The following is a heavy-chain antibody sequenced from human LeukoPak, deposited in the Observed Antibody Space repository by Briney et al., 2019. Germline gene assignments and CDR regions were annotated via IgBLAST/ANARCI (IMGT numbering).Heavy chain of an antibody. CDR1: GFTFSGSA. CDR3: TRQHYDILTGYYGTNP. Sequence: GGSLKLSCAASGFTFSGSAMHWVRQASGKGLEWVGRIRSKANSYATAYAASVKGRLTISRDDSKNTAYLQMNSLKTEDTAVYYCTRQHYDILTGYYGTNPWGQGTLVTVSS. J-gene: IGHJ5*02. V-gene: IGHV3-73*01. CDR2: IRSKANSYAT. D-gene: IGHD3-9*01.